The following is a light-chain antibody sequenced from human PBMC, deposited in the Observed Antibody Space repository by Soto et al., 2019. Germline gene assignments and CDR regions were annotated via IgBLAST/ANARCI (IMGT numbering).Light chain of an antibody. J-gene: IGKJ5*01. CDR2: AAS. Sequence: GESVTITCRASQVISTSLAWYQVKPGKAPKLLIYAASTLESGVPSRFSATVSGTVFTLTISSLQPEDFATYYCQQLHSYPITFGQGTRLEIK. CDR1: QVISTS. CDR3: QQLHSYPIT. V-gene: IGKV1-9*01.